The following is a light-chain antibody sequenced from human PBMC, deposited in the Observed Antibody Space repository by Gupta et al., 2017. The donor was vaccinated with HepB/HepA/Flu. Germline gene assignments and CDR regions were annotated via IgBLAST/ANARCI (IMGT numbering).Light chain of an antibody. CDR2: KDS. CDR3: RSADSSALEV. CDR1: ALPKQY. J-gene: IGLJ3*02. V-gene: IGLV3-25*03. Sequence: SYELTQPPSVPVSPGQTARITCSGDALPKQYAYWYQQKPGQAPVLVIYKDSERPSGIPERFSGSSSGTTVTLTISGVQAEDEADYYCRSADSSALEVFGGGTKLTVL.